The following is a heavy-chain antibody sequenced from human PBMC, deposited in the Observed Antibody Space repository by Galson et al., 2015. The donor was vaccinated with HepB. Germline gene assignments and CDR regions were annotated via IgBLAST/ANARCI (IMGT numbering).Heavy chain of an antibody. Sequence: SLRLSCAASGFTFSSYGMHWVRQAPGKGLEWVAVIWYDGSNKYYADSVKGRFTISRDNSKNTLYLQMNSLRAEDTAVYYCARDGDYYDSSGYLYYYYYGMDVWGQGTTVTVSS. J-gene: IGHJ6*02. CDR2: IWYDGSNK. D-gene: IGHD3-22*01. V-gene: IGHV3-33*01. CDR1: GFTFSSYG. CDR3: ARDGDYYDSSGYLYYYYYGMDV.